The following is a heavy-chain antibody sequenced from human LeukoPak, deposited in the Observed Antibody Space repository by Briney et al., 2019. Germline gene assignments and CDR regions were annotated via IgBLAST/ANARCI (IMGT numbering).Heavy chain of an antibody. CDR2: ISGSGGST. J-gene: IGHJ4*02. D-gene: IGHD6-13*01. Sequence: PGGSLRPSCAASGFTFSSYAMSWVRQAPGKGLEWVSAISGSGGSTYYADSVKGRFTISRDNSKNTLYLQMNSLRAEDTAVYYCAKDYSSSWYGFDYWGQGTLVTVSS. V-gene: IGHV3-23*01. CDR1: GFTFSSYA. CDR3: AKDYSSSWYGFDY.